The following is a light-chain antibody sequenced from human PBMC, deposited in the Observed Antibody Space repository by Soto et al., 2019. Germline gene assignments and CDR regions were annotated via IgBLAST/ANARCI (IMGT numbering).Light chain of an antibody. J-gene: IGLJ1*01. CDR3: YSWNSNSDTHYV. Sequence: QSALTQPASVSGSPGQSITISCTGTSSDISASNYVSWYQQHPGQAPKLMISDVNNRPSGISDRFSGSKSGNTASLTISGLQADDEADYYCYSWNSNSDTHYVFGTGTKLTVL. CDR2: DVN. V-gene: IGLV2-14*03. CDR1: SSDISASNY.